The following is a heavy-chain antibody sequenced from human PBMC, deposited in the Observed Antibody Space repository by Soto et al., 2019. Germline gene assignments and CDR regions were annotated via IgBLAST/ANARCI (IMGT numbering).Heavy chain of an antibody. CDR1: GGSISGHY. Sequence: SETLSLTCAVYGGSISGHYWNWIRQPPGKGLEWIGEINHSGRTNYDPSLKSRVTISVDTSKNQFSLNLGSVTAADTAVYYCARHGERTIRSLNWFDPWGQGTLVTVS. D-gene: IGHD4-17*01. CDR3: ARHGERTIRSLNWFDP. J-gene: IGHJ5*02. V-gene: IGHV4-34*01. CDR2: INHSGRT.